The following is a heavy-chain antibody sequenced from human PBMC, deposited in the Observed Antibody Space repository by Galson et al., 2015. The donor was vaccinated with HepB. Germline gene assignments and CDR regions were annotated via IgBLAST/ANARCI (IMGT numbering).Heavy chain of an antibody. J-gene: IGHJ3*02. CDR2: IFSNDEK. CDR1: GFSLNNTRMG. Sequence: PALVKPTQTLTLTCTVSGFSLNNTRMGVSWIRQPPGKAREWLADIFSNDEKSYTTSLRSRLTISKDTSKSQVVLTMTNMDPVDTATYYCARVTDYYDVSGYGGFDIWGQGTVVTVSS. CDR3: ARVTDYYDVSGYGGFDI. V-gene: IGHV2-26*01. D-gene: IGHD3-22*01.